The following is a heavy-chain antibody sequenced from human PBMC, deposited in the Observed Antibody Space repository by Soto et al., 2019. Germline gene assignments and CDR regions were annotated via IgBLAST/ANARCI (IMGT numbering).Heavy chain of an antibody. CDR3: ASGGIVGATSVY. V-gene: IGHV3-23*01. J-gene: IGHJ4*02. CDR2: ISGSGSSS. Sequence: EVQVLESGGGLAQPGGSLRLPCAASGITFSRYAMSWVRQAPGKGLEWVAAISGSGSSSYYADSVKGRFTISRDNSKNTVDVQMNSLRAEDTAVYYCASGGIVGATSVYWGQGTLVTVSS. D-gene: IGHD1-26*01. CDR1: GITFSRYA.